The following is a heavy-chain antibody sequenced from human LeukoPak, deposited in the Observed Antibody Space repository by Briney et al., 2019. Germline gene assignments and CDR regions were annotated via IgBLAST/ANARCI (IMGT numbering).Heavy chain of an antibody. CDR1: GGSISSYY. J-gene: IGHJ2*01. Sequence: SETLSLTSTVSGGSISSYYWSWIRQPPGMGLEWIGCIYYSGSTNYNPSLKSRVTISVDTSKDQFSLRLTSVTAADTAVYYCARSFLGDWYFDLWGRGTLVTVSS. CDR3: ARSFLGDWYFDL. D-gene: IGHD1-26*01. V-gene: IGHV4-59*01. CDR2: IYYSGST.